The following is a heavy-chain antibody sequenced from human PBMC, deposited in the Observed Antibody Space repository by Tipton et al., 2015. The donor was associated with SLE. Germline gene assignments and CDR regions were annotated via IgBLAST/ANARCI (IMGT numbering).Heavy chain of an antibody. CDR3: ARAGTDFWSGFDY. D-gene: IGHD3-3*01. J-gene: IGHJ4*02. CDR1: GGSISSSTYY. Sequence: TLSLTCTVSGGSISSSTYYWGWIRQPPGKGLEWIGNIYYSGSTYYNPSLKSRVTISVDTSKNQLSLKLTSVTAADTAVYYCARAGTDFWSGFDYWGQGTLVTVSS. CDR2: IYYSGST. V-gene: IGHV4-39*01.